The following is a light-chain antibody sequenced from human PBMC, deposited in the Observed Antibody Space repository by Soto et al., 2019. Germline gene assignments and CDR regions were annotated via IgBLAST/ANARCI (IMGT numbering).Light chain of an antibody. Sequence: QPVLTQPASVSGSPVQSLTISSTGTSSDVGGYNYVSWYQQHPGKAPKLMIYDVSNRPSGVSYRFSGSKSGNTASLTISGLQAEDEADYYCSSYTSSSTLYVFGTGTKVTVL. CDR2: DVS. CDR1: SSDVGGYNY. CDR3: SSYTSSSTLYV. J-gene: IGLJ1*01. V-gene: IGLV2-14*03.